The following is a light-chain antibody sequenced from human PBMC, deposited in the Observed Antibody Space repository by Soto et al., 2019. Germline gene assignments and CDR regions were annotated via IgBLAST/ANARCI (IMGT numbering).Light chain of an antibody. CDR2: EVS. Sequence: QSALTQPSSLSGSPGQSITISCTGTISDVGGYNYVSWYQQHPGKAPKLMIYEVSNRPSGVSNRFSGSKSGNTASLTISGLQAEDEADYYCSSYTSSSTLVFGTGTKVNVL. CDR3: SSYTSSSTLV. CDR1: ISDVGGYNY. J-gene: IGLJ1*01. V-gene: IGLV2-14*01.